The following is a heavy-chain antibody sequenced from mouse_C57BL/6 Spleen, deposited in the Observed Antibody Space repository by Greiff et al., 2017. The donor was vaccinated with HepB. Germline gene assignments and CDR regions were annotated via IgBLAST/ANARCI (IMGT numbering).Heavy chain of an antibody. CDR2: IYPGDGDT. D-gene: IGHD2-2*01. J-gene: IGHJ2*01. CDR3: ARWSYGYDRGY. CDR1: GYAFSSSW. Sequence: VKLQESGPELVKPGASVKISCKASGYAFSSSWMNWVKQRPGKGLEWIGRIYPGDGDTNYNGKFKGKATLTADKSSSTAYMQLSSLTSEDSAVYVCARWSYGYDRGYWGQGTTLTVSS. V-gene: IGHV1-82*01.